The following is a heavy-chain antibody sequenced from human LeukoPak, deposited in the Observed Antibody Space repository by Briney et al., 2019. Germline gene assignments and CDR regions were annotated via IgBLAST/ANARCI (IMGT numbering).Heavy chain of an antibody. J-gene: IGHJ6*02. CDR1: GYTFTNYG. D-gene: IGHD3-22*01. V-gene: IGHV1-18*01. CDR3: ARDHYYDSSGYYLGIDYYYGMDV. Sequence: ASVKVSCKASGYTFTNYGITWVRQAPGQGLEWIGWISAYNGNTNYAQKLQGRVTMTTDTSTSTAYVELRSLRSDDTAVYYCARDHYYDSSGYYLGIDYYYGMDVWGQGTTVTVSS. CDR2: ISAYNGNT.